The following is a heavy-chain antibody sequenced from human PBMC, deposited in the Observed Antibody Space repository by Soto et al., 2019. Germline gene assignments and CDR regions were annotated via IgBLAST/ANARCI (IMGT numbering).Heavy chain of an antibody. J-gene: IGHJ4*02. CDR2: IVVGSGNT. CDR3: AAMRYDILTGSSAY. CDR1: GFTFTSSA. Sequence: SVKVSCMASGFTFTSSAMQWVRQARGQRLEWIGWIVVGSGNTNYAQKFQERVTITRDMSTSTAYMELSSLRSEDTAVYYCAAMRYDILTGSSAYWGQGTLVTVSS. V-gene: IGHV1-58*02. D-gene: IGHD3-9*01.